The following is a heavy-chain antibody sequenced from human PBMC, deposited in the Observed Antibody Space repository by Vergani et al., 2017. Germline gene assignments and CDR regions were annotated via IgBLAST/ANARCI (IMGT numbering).Heavy chain of an antibody. Sequence: QVQLVQSGAEVKKPGASVKVSCKASGYTFTGYYMHWVRQAPGQGLEWMGWINPNSGGTNYAQKSQGRVTMTMDTSISTAYMELSRLRSDDTAVYYCARDSPIAVTRRFYCDYWGQGTLVTVSS. CDR3: ARDSPIAVTRRFYCDY. CDR1: GYTFTGYY. V-gene: IGHV1-2*02. CDR2: INPNSGGT. D-gene: IGHD3-3*01. J-gene: IGHJ4*02.